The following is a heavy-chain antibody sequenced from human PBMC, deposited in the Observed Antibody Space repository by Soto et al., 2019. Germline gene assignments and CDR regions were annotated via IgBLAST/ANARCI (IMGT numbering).Heavy chain of an antibody. CDR2: INPSGGST. Sequence: ASVKVSCKASGYTFTKFYLHWVRQAPGQGLEWMGIINPSGGSTSYAQKFQGRVTMTRDTSTSTVYMELSSLRSEDTAVYYCARVVASNWFDPWAQGTLVTVSS. CDR3: ARVVASNWFDP. D-gene: IGHD5-12*01. J-gene: IGHJ5*02. V-gene: IGHV1-46*01. CDR1: GYTFTKFY.